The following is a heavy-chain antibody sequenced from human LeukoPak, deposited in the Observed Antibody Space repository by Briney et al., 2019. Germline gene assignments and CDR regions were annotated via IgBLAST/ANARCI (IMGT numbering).Heavy chain of an antibody. CDR3: ARCTIGDGSGWCTWFAP. V-gene: IGHV3-53*01. CDR2: IRGGGAP. J-gene: IGHJ5*02. D-gene: IGHD6-19*01. CDR1: GFTVSSNY. Sequence: GGSLRLSCAASGFTVSSNYMSWVRQAPGKGLQWVSSIRGGGAPVYADSVKGRFTISRDDFKSTVFLQMDSLRPEDTAVYYCARCTIGDGSGWCTWFAPWGQGTLVTVSS.